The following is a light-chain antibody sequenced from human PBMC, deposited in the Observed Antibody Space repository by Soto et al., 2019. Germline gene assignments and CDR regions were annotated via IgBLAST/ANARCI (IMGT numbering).Light chain of an antibody. CDR3: SSYTSTSTPYA. J-gene: IGLJ1*01. CDR1: SSDIGGYNY. Sequence: QSALTQPASVSGSPGQSIAISCTGTSSDIGGYNYVSWYQQHPGKAPKLLIYDVTHRPSGVSNRFSGSKSGDTASLTISGLQAEDEADYFCSSYTSTSTPYAFGTGTKVTVL. V-gene: IGLV2-14*03. CDR2: DVT.